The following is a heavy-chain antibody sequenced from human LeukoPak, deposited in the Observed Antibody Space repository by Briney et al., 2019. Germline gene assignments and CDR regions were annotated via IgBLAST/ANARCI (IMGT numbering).Heavy chain of an antibody. V-gene: IGHV3-21*01. D-gene: IGHD2-15*01. J-gene: IGHJ6*02. CDR1: GFTFSDYT. CDR3: AKDRLTYYYYGMDV. CDR2: ITTRSSYM. Sequence: GGSPRLSCAASGFTFSDYTMNWVRQAPGKGLEWVACITTRSSYMYYADSVKGRFTISRDNAKNSVYLQMNSLRAEDTAVYYCAKDRLTYYYYGMDVWGQGTTVTVSS.